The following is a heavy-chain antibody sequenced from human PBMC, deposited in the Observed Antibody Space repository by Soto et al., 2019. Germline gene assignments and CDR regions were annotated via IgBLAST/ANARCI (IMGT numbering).Heavy chain of an antibody. V-gene: IGHV3-48*02. CDR3: ARLSVRYCSGGSCSQLDY. J-gene: IGHJ4*02. Sequence: EVQLVESGGGLVQPGGSVRLSCAASGFTFSTYSMNWVRQAPGKGLEWVSFISSSGGTIYYADSVKGRFTISRDNVKNSLYLQMNSLSDEDTAVYYCARLSVRYCSGGSCSQLDYWGQGTLVTVSS. D-gene: IGHD2-15*01. CDR1: GFTFSTYS. CDR2: ISSSGGTI.